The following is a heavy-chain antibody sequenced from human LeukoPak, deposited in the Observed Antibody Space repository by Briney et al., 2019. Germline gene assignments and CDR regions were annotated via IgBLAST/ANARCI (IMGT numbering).Heavy chain of an antibody. CDR3: VKDRTGTYTLDY. J-gene: IGHJ4*02. CDR1: GFIFSSYE. V-gene: IGHV3-48*03. CDR2: ISSSGSTI. D-gene: IGHD3-10*01. Sequence: GGSLRLSCAASGFIFSSYEMNWVRQAPGKGLEWVSYISSSGSTIYYADSVKGRFTISRDNAKNSLYLQMNSLRAEDTAVYYCVKDRTGTYTLDYWGQGTLVTVSS.